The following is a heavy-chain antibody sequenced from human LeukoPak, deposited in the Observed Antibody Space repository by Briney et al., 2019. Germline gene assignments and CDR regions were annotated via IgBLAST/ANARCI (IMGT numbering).Heavy chain of an antibody. CDR1: GFTFGDYY. J-gene: IGHJ4*02. Sequence: GGSRRLSCATSGFTFGDYYMNWIRLAPGKGLEWVSYISNSGTAKYYADSVKGRFTISRDNGKNSLYLEMNALRGEDTAVYYCARKQATVPGDYWGQGTLVTVSS. D-gene: IGHD1-1*01. CDR3: ARKQATVPGDY. CDR2: ISNSGTAK. V-gene: IGHV3-11*01.